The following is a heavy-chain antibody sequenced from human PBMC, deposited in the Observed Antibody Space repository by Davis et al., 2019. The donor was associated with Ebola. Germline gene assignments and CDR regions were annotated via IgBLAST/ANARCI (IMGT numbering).Heavy chain of an antibody. V-gene: IGHV4-59*01. CDR2: IYYSGIT. D-gene: IGHD3-16*01. Sequence: MPSETLSLTCTVSGGSISSYYWSWIRQPPGKGLEWIGYIYYSGITKYNPSLKSRVTISVDTSKNQFSLKLSSVTAADTAVYYCARVGHYYGMDVWGQGTTVTVSS. J-gene: IGHJ6*02. CDR3: ARVGHYYGMDV. CDR1: GGSISSYY.